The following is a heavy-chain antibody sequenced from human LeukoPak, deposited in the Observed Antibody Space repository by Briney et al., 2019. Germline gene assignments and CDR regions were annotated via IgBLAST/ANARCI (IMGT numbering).Heavy chain of an antibody. Sequence: SETLSLTCTVSGGSISSSSYYWGWIRQPPGKGLEWIGSIYYSGSTYYNPSLKSRVTISVDTSKNQFSLKLSSVTAADTAAYYCARRSIAAAGNGFDPWGQGTLVTVSS. CDR3: ARRSIAAAGNGFDP. D-gene: IGHD6-13*01. CDR1: GGSISSSSYY. J-gene: IGHJ5*02. V-gene: IGHV4-39*01. CDR2: IYYSGST.